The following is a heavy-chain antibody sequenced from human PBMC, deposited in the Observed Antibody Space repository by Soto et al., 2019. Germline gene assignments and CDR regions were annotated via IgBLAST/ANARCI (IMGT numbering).Heavy chain of an antibody. J-gene: IGHJ5*02. CDR1: GFTFSSYW. CDR3: ARDSLPYYDLWSGYYNWFDP. D-gene: IGHD3-3*01. Sequence: EVQLVESGGGLVQPGGSLRLSCAASGFTFSSYWMSWVRQAPGKGLEWVANIKQDGSEKYYVDSVKGRVTISRDNAKNSLYLQMNSLRAEDTAVSYCARDSLPYYDLWSGYYNWFDPWGQGTRVTVSS. V-gene: IGHV3-7*01. CDR2: IKQDGSEK.